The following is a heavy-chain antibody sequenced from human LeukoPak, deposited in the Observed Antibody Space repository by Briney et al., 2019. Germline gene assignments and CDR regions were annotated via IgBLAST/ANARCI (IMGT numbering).Heavy chain of an antibody. Sequence: SETLSLTCAVYGGSFSGYYWSWIRQPPGKGLEWIGEVNHSGSTNYNPSLKSRVTISVDTSKNQFSLKLSSVTAADTAVYYCARRGLRYFDWLLSRAFDIWGQGTMVTVSS. J-gene: IGHJ3*02. D-gene: IGHD3-9*01. CDR1: GGSFSGYY. V-gene: IGHV4-34*01. CDR2: VNHSGST. CDR3: ARRGLRYFDWLLSRAFDI.